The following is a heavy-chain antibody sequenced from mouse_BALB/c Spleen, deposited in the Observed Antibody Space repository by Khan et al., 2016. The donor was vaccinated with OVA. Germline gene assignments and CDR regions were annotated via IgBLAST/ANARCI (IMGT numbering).Heavy chain of an antibody. CDR3: TRHGYVAWFTY. J-gene: IGHJ3*01. D-gene: IGHD2-2*01. V-gene: IGHV1S135*01. Sequence: EVQLQQSGPELMKPGASVKISCKASGYSFTTYYIHWVLQSHGKSLDWIGYIDPFNGDTTYNQKFKGKATLTVDKSSSTAYIHLNNLTSEDSAVYYCTRHGYVAWFTYWGQGTLVTVSA. CDR2: IDPFNGDT. CDR1: GYSFTTYY.